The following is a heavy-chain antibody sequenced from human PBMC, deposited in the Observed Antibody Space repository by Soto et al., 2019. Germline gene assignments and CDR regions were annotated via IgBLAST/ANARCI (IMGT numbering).Heavy chain of an antibody. CDR2: NFDSGNT. CDR1: GGSISSYY. Sequence: NPSETLSLTCTASGGSISSYYWSWIRQPPGKGLEWIGYNFDSGNTNYNPSLKSRVTISVDTSKNQFSLKLTSVTAADTAVYYCARRRWQGGVDVWGKGTTVTVSS. V-gene: IGHV4-59*08. J-gene: IGHJ6*04. D-gene: IGHD2-15*01. CDR3: ARRRWQGGVDV.